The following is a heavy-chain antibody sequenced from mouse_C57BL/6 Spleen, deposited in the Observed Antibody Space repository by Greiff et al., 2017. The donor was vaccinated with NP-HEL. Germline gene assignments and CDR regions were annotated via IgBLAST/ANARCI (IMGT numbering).Heavy chain of an antibody. Sequence: QVQLQQSGAELVKPGASVKISCKASGYAFSSYWMNWVKQRPGKGLEWIGQIYPGDGDTNYNGKFKGKATLTADKSSSTAYMQLSSLTSEDSAVYFCARFREDYDRNWYFDVWGTGTTVTVSS. V-gene: IGHV1-80*01. CDR1: GYAFSSYW. CDR2: IYPGDGDT. CDR3: ARFREDYDRNWYFDV. J-gene: IGHJ1*03. D-gene: IGHD2-4*01.